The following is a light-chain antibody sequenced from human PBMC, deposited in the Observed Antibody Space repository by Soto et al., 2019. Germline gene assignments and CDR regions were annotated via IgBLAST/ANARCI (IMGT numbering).Light chain of an antibody. CDR3: QQYNSYSWT. CDR1: QSISSW. J-gene: IGKJ1*01. V-gene: IGKV1-5*01. CDR2: DAS. Sequence: DIQMTQSPSTLSASVGDRVIITCRASQSISSWLAWYQQKPGKAPKLLIYDASSLESGVPSRFSGSGSGTDFTLTISSLQPDDFATYYCQQYNSYSWTFGQGTKVEIK.